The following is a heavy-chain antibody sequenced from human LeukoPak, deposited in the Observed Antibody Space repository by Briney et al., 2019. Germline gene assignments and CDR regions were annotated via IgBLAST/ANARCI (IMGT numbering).Heavy chain of an antibody. V-gene: IGHV1-24*01. CDR3: ATELEVGANNPWVPFYY. D-gene: IGHD1-26*01. CDR1: GYTLTELS. CDR2: FDPEDGET. J-gene: IGHJ4*02. Sequence: ASVKVSCKISGYTLTELSMHWVRQAPGKGLEWMGGFDPEDGETIYTQKFQGRVTMTEDTSTDTAYIELSSLRSEDTAVYYCATELEVGANNPWVPFYYWGQGTLVTVSS.